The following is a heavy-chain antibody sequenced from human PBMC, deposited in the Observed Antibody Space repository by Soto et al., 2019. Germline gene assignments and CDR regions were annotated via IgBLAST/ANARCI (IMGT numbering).Heavy chain of an antibody. D-gene: IGHD6-19*01. V-gene: IGHV3-30*18. CDR3: AKTLAIYSGWLDY. J-gene: IGHJ4*02. Sequence: GGSLRLSCAASGFTFSSYGMHWVRQAPGKGLEWVAVISYDGSNKYYADSVKGRFTISRDNSKNTLYLQMNSLRAEDTAVYYCAKTLAIYSGWLDYWGQGTLVTVSS. CDR1: GFTFSSYG. CDR2: ISYDGSNK.